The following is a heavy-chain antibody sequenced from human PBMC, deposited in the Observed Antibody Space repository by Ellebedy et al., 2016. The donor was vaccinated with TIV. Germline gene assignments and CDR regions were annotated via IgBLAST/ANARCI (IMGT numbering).Heavy chain of an antibody. J-gene: IGHJ6*02. CDR1: GFPFSSFE. CDR3: AAAHYYFYGKDV. V-gene: IGHV3-48*03. Sequence: GESLKISCAASGFPFSSFEFNWVRQSPGKGLEWVSYISSSGTTKYYADSVKGRFTISRDNAKNSLYLQTNSLRAEDTAVYYCAAAHYYFYGKDVWGQGTRVTVSS. CDR2: ISSSGTTK. D-gene: IGHD2-15*01.